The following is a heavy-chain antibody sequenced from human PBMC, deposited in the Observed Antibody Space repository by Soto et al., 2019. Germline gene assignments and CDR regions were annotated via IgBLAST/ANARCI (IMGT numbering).Heavy chain of an antibody. CDR2: IYPRDSDI. V-gene: IGHV5-51*01. D-gene: IGHD6-19*01. Sequence: PGESLKISCKVFGDSFTGFLLGWVRQVPGKGLEWVGSIYPRDSDIRYNPSFQGQVTISADRSTTPAYLQWSSLKASDTAIYYCARQHPLDSRVWYNWGQGTLVTVSS. J-gene: IGHJ4*02. CDR3: ARQHPLDSRVWYN. CDR1: GDSFTGFL.